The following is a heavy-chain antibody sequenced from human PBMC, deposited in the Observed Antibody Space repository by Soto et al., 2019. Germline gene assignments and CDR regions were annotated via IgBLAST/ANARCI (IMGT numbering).Heavy chain of an antibody. J-gene: IGHJ6*02. D-gene: IGHD6-19*01. CDR1: GFTFSSYS. CDR2: ISSSSSTI. CDR3: ARGAVAGNYYYYYGMDI. Sequence: GGSLRLSCAAFGFTFSSYSMNWVRQAPGKGLEWVSYISSSSSTIYYADSVKGRFTISRDNAKISLYLQMNSLRDEDTAVYYCARGAVAGNYYYYYGMDIWGQGTTVTVSS. V-gene: IGHV3-48*02.